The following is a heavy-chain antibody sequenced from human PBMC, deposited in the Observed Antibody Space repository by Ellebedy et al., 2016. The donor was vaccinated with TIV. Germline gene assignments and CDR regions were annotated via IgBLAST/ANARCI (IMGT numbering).Heavy chain of an antibody. CDR1: GGSVSSDSDY. CDR3: ARDGCMVPAGPPAYFDL. J-gene: IGHJ2*01. D-gene: IGHD3-10*01. V-gene: IGHV4-39*07. CDR2: ISYSGSA. Sequence: SETLSLXXTVSGGSVSSDSDYWGWIRQPPGEGPEWIGSISYSGSAFYNPSLRSRATMSVDTSKNQLSLKLNSVTVADTAVYYCARDGCMVPAGPPAYFDLWGRGTLVTVSS.